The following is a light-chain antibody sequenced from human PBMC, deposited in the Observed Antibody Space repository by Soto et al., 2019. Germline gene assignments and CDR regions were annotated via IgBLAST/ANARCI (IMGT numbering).Light chain of an antibody. V-gene: IGKV3-20*01. CDR3: QQYGSSPRT. Sequence: EILLTQSPGTLSFSPGERATLSCRASQSVSSSYLAWYQQKPGQAPRLLIYGASGRATGIPDRFSGSGSGTDFTLTISRLEPEDFAVYYRQQYGSSPRTFGQGTKVAIK. J-gene: IGKJ1*01. CDR1: QSVSSSY. CDR2: GAS.